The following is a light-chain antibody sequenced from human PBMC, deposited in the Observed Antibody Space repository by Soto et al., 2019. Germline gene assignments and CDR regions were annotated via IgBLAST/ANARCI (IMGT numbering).Light chain of an antibody. CDR3: CSYAGSSTFYV. V-gene: IGLV1-40*01. J-gene: IGLJ1*01. CDR2: GNN. CDR1: SSNIGAGYD. Sequence: QSVLTQPPSVSGAPGQRVTISCSGTSSNIGAGYDVHWYHQLPGTAPKLLIFGNNNRPSGVSNRFSGSKSGNTASLTISGLQAEDEADYYCCSYAGSSTFYVFGTGTKVTVL.